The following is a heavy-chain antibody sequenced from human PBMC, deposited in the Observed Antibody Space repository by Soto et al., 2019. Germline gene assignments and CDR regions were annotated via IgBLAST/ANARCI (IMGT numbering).Heavy chain of an antibody. Sequence: EASVKVSCKASGGTFSSYAISWVRQAPGQGLEWMGGIIPIFGTANYAQKFQGRVTITADESTSTAYMELSSLRSEDTAVYYCARGNIAAADAAWDYYYGMDVWGQGTTVTVSS. CDR2: IIPIFGTA. V-gene: IGHV1-69*13. CDR1: GGTFSSYA. J-gene: IGHJ6*02. D-gene: IGHD6-13*01. CDR3: ARGNIAAADAAWDYYYGMDV.